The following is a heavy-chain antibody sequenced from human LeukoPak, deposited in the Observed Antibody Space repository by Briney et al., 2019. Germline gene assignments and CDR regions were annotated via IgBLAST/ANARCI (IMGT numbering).Heavy chain of an antibody. V-gene: IGHV5-51*01. J-gene: IGHJ3*02. D-gene: IGHD5-18*01. Sequence: GESLKISCKGSGYSFTSYWIGWVRQMPGKGLEWMGILYPGDSDTRYSPSFQGQVTISADKSISTAYLQWSSLKASDTAMYYCARRQLWARGAFDIWGQGTMVTVSS. CDR2: LYPGDSDT. CDR3: ARRQLWARGAFDI. CDR1: GYSFTSYW.